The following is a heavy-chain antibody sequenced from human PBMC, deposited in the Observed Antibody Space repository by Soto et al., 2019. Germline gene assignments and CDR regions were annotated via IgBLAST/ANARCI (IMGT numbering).Heavy chain of an antibody. CDR2: ISGDNGNT. Sequence: QVQLVQSGAEVKKPGASVRVSCQTSAYTFTNYAVSWVRQAPGQGLEWMGWISGDNGNTIYAQKFQGRVTMTTDTSTRKAYMELRSLRSDDTAVYYCATGLLGYCSGGNCYSDSWGQGTLVTVSS. D-gene: IGHD2-15*01. J-gene: IGHJ4*02. CDR3: ATGLLGYCSGGNCYSDS. CDR1: AYTFTNYA. V-gene: IGHV1-18*01.